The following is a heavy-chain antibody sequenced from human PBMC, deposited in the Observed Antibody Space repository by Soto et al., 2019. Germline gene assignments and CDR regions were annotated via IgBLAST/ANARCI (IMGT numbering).Heavy chain of an antibody. CDR1: GFTFSTYA. CDR2: IIGGAGSA. CDR3: ASPCGAKIGDATDL. Sequence: GGSLRLSCAASGFTFSTYAMSWVRQVPGKGLEWVSTIIGGAGSAYYVDSVKGRFTISRDNSKSTLYLQMNSLRVEDSALYYCASPCGAKIGDATDLWGQGTMVTVSS. D-gene: IGHD3-22*01. J-gene: IGHJ3*01. V-gene: IGHV3-23*01.